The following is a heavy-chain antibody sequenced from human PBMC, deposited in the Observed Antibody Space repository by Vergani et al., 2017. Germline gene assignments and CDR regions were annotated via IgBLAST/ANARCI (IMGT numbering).Heavy chain of an antibody. D-gene: IGHD3-10*01. CDR3: ARPRGSGGFFPSSYFSGMDV. CDR2: IHHSGDT. J-gene: IGHJ6*02. V-gene: IGHV4-38-2*01. Sequence: QVQLQESGPGLVKPSETLTLTCDVSDSSIMTNPYWGWFRQSPGKGLEGIGCIHHSGDTHYNSSLKRRVSISIVSSSKFSLSLTSVTAAETAIYYCARPRGSGGFFPSSYFSGMDVWGHGTTVTVSS. CDR1: DSSIMTNPY.